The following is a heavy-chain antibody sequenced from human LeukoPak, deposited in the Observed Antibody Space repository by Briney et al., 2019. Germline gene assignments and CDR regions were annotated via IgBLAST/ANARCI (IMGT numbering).Heavy chain of an antibody. J-gene: IGHJ4*02. CDR2: ISGSGGNT. D-gene: IGHD7-27*01. CDR1: GFIFSSYA. V-gene: IGHV3-23*01. Sequence: HPGGSLRLSCAASGFIFSSYAMSWVRQAPGEGLEWVSAISGSGGNTYYADSVKGRFTISRDNSKNTLYLQMNSLRAADTAVYYCSKDEAHTGEQDCWGQGTLVTVSS. CDR3: SKDEAHTGEQDC.